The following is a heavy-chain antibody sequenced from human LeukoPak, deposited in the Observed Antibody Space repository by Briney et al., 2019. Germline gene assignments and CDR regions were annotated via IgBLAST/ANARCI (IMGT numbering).Heavy chain of an antibody. J-gene: IGHJ6*02. Sequence: GASVKVSCKASGYTFTSYGISWVRQAPGQGLERMGWISAYNGNTNYAQKLQGRVTMTTDTSTSTAYMELRSLRSDDTAVYYCARAPPQDPPNYYYYGMDVWGQGTTVTVSS. CDR3: ARAPPQDPPNYYYYGMDV. CDR2: ISAYNGNT. CDR1: GYTFTSYG. V-gene: IGHV1-18*01.